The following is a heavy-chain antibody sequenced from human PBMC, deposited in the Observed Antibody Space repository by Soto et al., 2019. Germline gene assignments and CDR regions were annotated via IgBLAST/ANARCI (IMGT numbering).Heavy chain of an antibody. Sequence: EVQLVESGGGLVQPGRSLRLSCAASGFTFDDYAMHWVRQAPGKGLEWVSGISWNSGSIGYADSVKGRFTISRDNAKNSLYLQMNRLRAEDTALYYCAKDNGSGYCSGGSCYHFDYWGQGTLVTVSS. CDR3: AKDNGSGYCSGGSCYHFDY. CDR1: GFTFDDYA. CDR2: ISWNSGSI. V-gene: IGHV3-9*01. D-gene: IGHD2-15*01. J-gene: IGHJ4*02.